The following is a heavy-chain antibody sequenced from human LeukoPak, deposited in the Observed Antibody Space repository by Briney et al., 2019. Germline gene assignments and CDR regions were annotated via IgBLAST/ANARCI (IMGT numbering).Heavy chain of an antibody. D-gene: IGHD3-16*02. J-gene: IGHJ4*02. CDR2: ITGSGGRT. CDR1: GFTFSSYA. Sequence: GGSLRLSCAASGFTFSSYAMRWVRQAPGKGLEWVSTITGSGGRTYYADSVKGRFTISRDNSKNTLYLQMNSLRAEDTAVYYCAKEGYLRLGELSLKHFDYWLQGTLVTVSS. V-gene: IGHV3-23*01. CDR3: AKEGYLRLGELSLKHFDY.